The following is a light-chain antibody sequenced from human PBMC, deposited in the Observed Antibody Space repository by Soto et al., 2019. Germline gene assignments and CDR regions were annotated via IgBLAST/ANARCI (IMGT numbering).Light chain of an antibody. J-gene: IGKJ1*01. CDR1: QDISQY. CDR3: QQYSKDTPGT. Sequence: DIQMTQSPSSLSASVGDRVTFTCRASQDISQYLAWYQQRPGQVPKLPISYAANLQLGVPSRFSGSGSGTDYTLTISSLQPEDVATYYCQQYSKDTPGTFGQGTKV. V-gene: IGKV1-27*01. CDR2: YAA.